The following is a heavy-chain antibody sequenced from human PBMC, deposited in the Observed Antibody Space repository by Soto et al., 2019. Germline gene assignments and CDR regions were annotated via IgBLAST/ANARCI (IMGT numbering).Heavy chain of an antibody. CDR3: AAELGLGEITVV. CDR1: GDTFKNCV. Sequence: QVQVVQSGVEVRRPGSSVKVSCKASGDTFKNCVISWVRQAPGQGLEWMGGIIPLFGTTDFGQRFQGRLNITTDEATTPSFIELRKPSYEGTATYSRAAELGLGEITVVWGQGTTVIVSS. CDR2: IIPLFGTT. V-gene: IGHV1-69*01. D-gene: IGHD1-20*01. J-gene: IGHJ6*02.